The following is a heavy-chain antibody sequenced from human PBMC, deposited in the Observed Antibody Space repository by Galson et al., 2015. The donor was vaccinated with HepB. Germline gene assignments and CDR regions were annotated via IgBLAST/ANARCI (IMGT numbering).Heavy chain of an antibody. J-gene: IGHJ4*02. V-gene: IGHV3-30*04. CDR2: ISFHGSEI. Sequence: SLRLSCAVSGFTFQNHAMHWVRQAPGKGLEWGAVISFHGSEIYYADSVRGRFTITRDNSKDTLYLQMNSLTSEDTAVYYCARDPTVGFPDYFDSWGQGTLVTVSS. CDR3: ARDPTVGFPDYFDS. CDR1: GFTFQNHA. D-gene: IGHD1-26*01.